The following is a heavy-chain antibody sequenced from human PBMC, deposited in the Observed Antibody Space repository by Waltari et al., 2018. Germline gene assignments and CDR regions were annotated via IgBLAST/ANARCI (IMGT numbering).Heavy chain of an antibody. Sequence: EVQLVESGGGLVQPGGSLRLSCAASGFTFSSYEMNWVRQAPGKGLEWVSYISSSGSSMYYADSVKGRFTNSRDNAKNSLYRQMNSLRAEDTAVYYCARQDITMVRGVIVGLDAFDIWGQGTMVTVAS. D-gene: IGHD3-10*01. CDR3: ARQDITMVRGVIVGLDAFDI. J-gene: IGHJ3*02. CDR2: ISSSGSSM. V-gene: IGHV3-48*03. CDR1: GFTFSSYE.